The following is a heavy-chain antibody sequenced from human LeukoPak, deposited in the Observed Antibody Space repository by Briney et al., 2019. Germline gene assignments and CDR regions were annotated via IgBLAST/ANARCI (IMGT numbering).Heavy chain of an antibody. CDR2: IYWNDDR. J-gene: IGHJ5*02. D-gene: IGHD3-10*01. Sequence: SGPTLVNPTQTLTLTCTFSGFSLSTSGVSVGWIRQPPGKPLEWLALIYWNDDRRYSPSLQTRLTITKDTSKNQVVLRMTNMDPVDTATYYCAHRPNYCGSGANWFDPWGQGTQVTVSS. CDR3: AHRPNYCGSGANWFDP. CDR1: GFSLSTSGVS. V-gene: IGHV2-5*01.